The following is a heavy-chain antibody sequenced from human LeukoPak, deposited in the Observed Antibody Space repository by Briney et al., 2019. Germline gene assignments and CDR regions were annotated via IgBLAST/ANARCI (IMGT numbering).Heavy chain of an antibody. Sequence: PGGSLRLSCAASGFTFSSYAMSWVRQAPGKGLEWVANIKQDGSEKYYVDSVKGRFTISRDNAKNSLYLQMNSLRAEDTAVYYCARAGITMVRGVIYAFDIWGQGTMVTVSS. V-gene: IGHV3-7*01. CDR1: GFTFSSYA. CDR2: IKQDGSEK. CDR3: ARAGITMVRGVIYAFDI. D-gene: IGHD3-10*01. J-gene: IGHJ3*02.